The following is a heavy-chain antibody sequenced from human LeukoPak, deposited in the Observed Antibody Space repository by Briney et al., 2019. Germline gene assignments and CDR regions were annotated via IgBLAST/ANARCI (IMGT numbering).Heavy chain of an antibody. CDR1: GGTFSSYA. V-gene: IGHV1-69*05. CDR2: IIPIFGTA. J-gene: IGHJ4*02. D-gene: IGHD6-19*01. Sequence: GASVKVSCKASGGTFSSYAISWVRQAPGQGLEWMGGIIPIFGTANYAQKFQGRVTITTDEPTSTAYMELSSLRSEDTAVYYCARGRGVYSSGWYADYWGQGTLVTVSS. CDR3: ARGRGVYSSGWYADY.